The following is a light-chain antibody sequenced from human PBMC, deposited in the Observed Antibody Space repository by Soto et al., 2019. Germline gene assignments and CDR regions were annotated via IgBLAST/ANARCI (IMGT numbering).Light chain of an antibody. CDR1: QSIRKN. CDR2: AAS. V-gene: IGKV1-39*01. Sequence: DIQMTQSPSSLSASVGDRVTITCRASQSIRKNLNWYQQKPGKAPNLLIYAASSLQSGVPSRFSGSGSGTAFTLTISSLQPEEYATYYCQQRYGTPPWTFGQGTKVEI. J-gene: IGKJ1*01. CDR3: QQRYGTPPWT.